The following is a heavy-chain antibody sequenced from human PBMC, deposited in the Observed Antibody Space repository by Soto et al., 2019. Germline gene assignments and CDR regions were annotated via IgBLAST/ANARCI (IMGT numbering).Heavy chain of an antibody. CDR1: GGSISSYY. CDR2: IYYSGST. V-gene: IGHV4-59*08. D-gene: IGHD5-18*01. J-gene: IGHJ3*02. CDR3: ARLGRAYSYGAFDI. Sequence: QVQLQESGPGLVKPSETLSLTCTVSGGSISSYYWSWIRQPPGKGLEWIGYIYYSGSTNYNPSLKSRVTISVDTSKNKFSLKLSSVTAADTAVYYCARLGRAYSYGAFDIWGQGTMVTVSS.